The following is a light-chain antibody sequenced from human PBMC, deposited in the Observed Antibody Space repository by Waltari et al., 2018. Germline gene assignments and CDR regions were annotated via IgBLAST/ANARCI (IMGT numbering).Light chain of an antibody. CDR3: QQYGSSPRT. Sequence: EIVLTQSPGTLSLSPGEHATLSCRASQSVSSNYLAWYHQKPGQAPRLLIYNASSRATGISDRFSGSGSGTDFTLTISRLEPEDFAVYYCQQYGSSPRTFGQGTKVEIK. J-gene: IGKJ1*01. V-gene: IGKV3-20*01. CDR2: NAS. CDR1: QSVSSNY.